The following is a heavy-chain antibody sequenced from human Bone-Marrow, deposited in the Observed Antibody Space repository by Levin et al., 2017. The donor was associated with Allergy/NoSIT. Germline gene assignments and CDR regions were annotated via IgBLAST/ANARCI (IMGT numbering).Heavy chain of an antibody. CDR1: GFTFNSYA. V-gene: IGHV3-23*01. CDR3: AKGAGWVAGAVALI. D-gene: IGHD6-19*01. J-gene: IGHJ4*02. Sequence: QRGESLKISCAASGFTFNSYALSWVRQAPGKGLEWVSAISGSGSSTYYADSVKGRFTISRDNSKTTLYLQMNSLRAEDTAVYYCAKGAGWVAGAVALIWGQGTLVTVSS. CDR2: ISGSGSST.